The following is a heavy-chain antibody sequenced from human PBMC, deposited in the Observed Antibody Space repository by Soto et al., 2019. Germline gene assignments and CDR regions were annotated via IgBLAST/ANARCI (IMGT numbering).Heavy chain of an antibody. Sequence: QVQLVQSGPEVKKSGSSVKVSCKLSGGTFTSDTISWLRRAPGQGLEWMGRIIPILGTGNYAQKFQGRITITEDKSTNTGYMEVSSLTSEYTAIYYCAREEGSSNMGTFPFFYMDVWGNGTTVTVSS. CDR1: GGTFTSDT. J-gene: IGHJ6*03. V-gene: IGHV1-69*08. CDR3: AREEGSSNMGTFPFFYMDV. CDR2: IIPILGTG. D-gene: IGHD7-27*01.